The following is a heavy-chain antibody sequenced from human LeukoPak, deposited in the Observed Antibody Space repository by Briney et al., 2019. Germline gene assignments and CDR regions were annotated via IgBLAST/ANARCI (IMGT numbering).Heavy chain of an antibody. V-gene: IGHV1-2*02. D-gene: IGHD6-19*01. Sequence: ASVKVSCKASGYTFTGYYMHWVRQAPGQGLEWMGWINPNSGGTNYAQKFQGRVTMTRDTSISTAYMELSRLRSDDTAVYYCAREWAIAVAGTVYYYYYMDVWGKGTTVTVSS. CDR1: GYTFTGYY. CDR2: INPNSGGT. J-gene: IGHJ6*03. CDR3: AREWAIAVAGTVYYYYYMDV.